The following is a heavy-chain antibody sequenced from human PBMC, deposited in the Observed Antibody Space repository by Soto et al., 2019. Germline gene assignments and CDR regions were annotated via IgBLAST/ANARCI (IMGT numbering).Heavy chain of an antibody. CDR3: AKDRYFTPENWFDP. CDR2: ISWNSGSI. CDR1: GFTFDDYA. Sequence: LRLSCAASGFTFDDYAMHWVRQAPGKGLEWVSGISWNSGSIGYADSVKGRFTISRDNAKNSLYLQMNSLRAEDTALYYCAKDRYFTPENWFDPWGQGTLVTVSS. D-gene: IGHD3-10*01. J-gene: IGHJ5*02. V-gene: IGHV3-9*01.